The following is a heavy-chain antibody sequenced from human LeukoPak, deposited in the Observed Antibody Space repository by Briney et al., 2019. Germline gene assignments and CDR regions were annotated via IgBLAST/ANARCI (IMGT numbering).Heavy chain of an antibody. CDR2: ISGSGGST. D-gene: IGHD1-26*01. J-gene: IGHJ3*02. V-gene: IGHV3-23*01. Sequence: GGSLRLSCAASGFTVSSNYMSWVRQAPGKGLEWVSAISGSGGSTYYADSVKGRFTISRDNSKNTLYLQMNSLRAEDTAVYYCAKSIVGATGRGAFDIWGQGTMVTVSS. CDR1: GFTVSSNY. CDR3: AKSIVGATGRGAFDI.